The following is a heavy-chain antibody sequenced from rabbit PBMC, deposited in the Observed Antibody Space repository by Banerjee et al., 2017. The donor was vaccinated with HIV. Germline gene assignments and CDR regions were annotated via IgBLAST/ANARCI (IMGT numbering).Heavy chain of an antibody. V-gene: IGHV1S45*01. Sequence: QEQLEESGGGLVKPGASLTLTCKASGFSFSSGYYMCWVRQAPGKGLEWIACIDAGSRDSTYYATWAKGRFTISKTSSTTVTLQMTSLTAADTATYFCARDLAGVIGWNFNLWGPGTLVTVS. CDR2: IDAGSRDST. CDR1: GFSFSSGYY. J-gene: IGHJ4*01. CDR3: ARDLAGVIGWNFNL. D-gene: IGHD4-1*01.